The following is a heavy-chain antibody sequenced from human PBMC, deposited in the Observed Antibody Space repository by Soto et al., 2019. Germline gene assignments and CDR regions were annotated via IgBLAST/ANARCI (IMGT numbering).Heavy chain of an antibody. D-gene: IGHD6-6*01. CDR1: GGSFSSTDHN. CDR2: IHYAGST. Sequence: SETLSLTCAVSGGSFSSTDHNWGRHRPPPGREREGAGSIHYAGSTFHNPSLNRRATISVDASRNQFSLRLSSVTVSDTAVYYCERLVVHCLRGSCDYYNFYGLDVWGQGTTVTVSS. V-gene: IGHV4-39*01. J-gene: IGHJ6*02. CDR3: ERLVVHCLRGSCDYYNFYGLDV.